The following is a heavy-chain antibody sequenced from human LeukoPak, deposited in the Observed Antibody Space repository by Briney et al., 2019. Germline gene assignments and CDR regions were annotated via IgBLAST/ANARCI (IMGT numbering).Heavy chain of an antibody. CDR2: ISYDGSNK. Sequence: PGGSLRLSCAASGFTFSSYGMHWVRQAPGKGLEWVAVISYDGSNKYYADSVKGRFTISRDNSKNTLYLQMNSLRAEDTAVYYCAKGIAVALNGMDVWGQGTTVTVSS. V-gene: IGHV3-30*18. D-gene: IGHD6-19*01. CDR1: GFTFSSYG. CDR3: AKGIAVALNGMDV. J-gene: IGHJ6*02.